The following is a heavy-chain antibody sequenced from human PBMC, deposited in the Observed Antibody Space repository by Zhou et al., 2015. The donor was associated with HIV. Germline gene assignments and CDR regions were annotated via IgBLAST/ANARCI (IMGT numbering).Heavy chain of an antibody. CDR3: ARGGSFDWLLESNWFDP. J-gene: IGHJ5*02. Sequence: QVQLVQSGAEVKKPGSSVKVSCKASGGTFSSYAISWVRQAPGQGLEWMGGIIPIFGTANYAQKFQGRVTITADESTSTAYMELSSLRSEDTAVYYCARGGSFDWLLESNWFDPWGQGTLVTVSS. CDR2: IIPIFGTA. CDR1: GGTFSSYA. V-gene: IGHV1-69*01. D-gene: IGHD3-9*01.